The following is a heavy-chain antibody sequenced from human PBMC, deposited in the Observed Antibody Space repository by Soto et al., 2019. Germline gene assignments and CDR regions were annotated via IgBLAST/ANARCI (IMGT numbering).Heavy chain of an antibody. V-gene: IGHV1-46*01. CDR3: ARDQNFGFILYAMDV. D-gene: IGHD2-15*01. J-gene: IGHJ6*02. CDR2: INPSSGRT. Sequence: QVQLVQSGAEVKKPGASVRVSCKASGYTFTSYSMHWVRQAPGQGLEWMGIINPSSGRTSYAQNFQGRVTMTSDTSTSIVYMEMSSLKSEDTAVYYCARDQNFGFILYAMDVWGQGTTVTVS. CDR1: GYTFTSYS.